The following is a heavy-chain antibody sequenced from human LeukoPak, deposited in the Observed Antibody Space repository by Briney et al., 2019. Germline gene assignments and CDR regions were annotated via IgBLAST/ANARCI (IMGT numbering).Heavy chain of an antibody. V-gene: IGHV4-39*01. CDR2: IYYSGST. CDR1: GGSISSSSYY. Sequence: SGTLSLTCTVSGGSISSSSYYWGWIRQPPGKGLEWIGSIYYSGSTYYNPSLKSRVTISVDTSKNQFSLKLSSVTAADTAVYYCARQGYDFWSGYFTVGFDPWGQGTLVTVSS. D-gene: IGHD3-3*01. CDR3: ARQGYDFWSGYFTVGFDP. J-gene: IGHJ5*02.